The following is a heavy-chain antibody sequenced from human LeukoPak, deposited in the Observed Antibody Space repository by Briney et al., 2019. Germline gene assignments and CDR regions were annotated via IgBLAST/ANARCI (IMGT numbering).Heavy chain of an antibody. Sequence: ASVKVSCKASGYTFTSYGISWVRQAPGQGLEWMGWVSAYNGNTNYAQKLQGRVTMTTDTSTSTAYMELRDLRSDDTAVYYCATSPTYYYDSSGYSAFDIWGQGTMVTVSS. CDR3: ATSPTYYYDSSGYSAFDI. CDR2: VSAYNGNT. CDR1: GYTFTSYG. J-gene: IGHJ3*02. V-gene: IGHV1-18*01. D-gene: IGHD3-22*01.